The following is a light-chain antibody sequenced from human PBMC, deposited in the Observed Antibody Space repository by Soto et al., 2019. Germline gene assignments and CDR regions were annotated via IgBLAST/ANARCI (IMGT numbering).Light chain of an antibody. CDR3: QQSYTTPIT. CDR1: QTISSH. J-gene: IGKJ5*01. V-gene: IGKV1-39*01. CDR2: AAS. Sequence: DIQMTQSPSTLSGYVGDRVIITCRASQTISSHLNWYQQKPGKAPNLLVYAASSLQSGVPSRFTGSGSGTDFTLTISSLQPEDFATYFCQQSYTTPITFGQGTRLEIK.